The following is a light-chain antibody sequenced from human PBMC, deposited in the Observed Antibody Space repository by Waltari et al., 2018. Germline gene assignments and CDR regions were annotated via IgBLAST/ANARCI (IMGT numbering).Light chain of an antibody. CDR2: AAN. CDR1: QGISSF. V-gene: IGKV1-9*01. CDR3: QQLSSFPYT. J-gene: IGKJ2*01. Sequence: DIQFTQSPSFLSASVGDRVTITCRASQGISSFLAWYQQKPGKAPNLLIFAANTLQSGVPSRFSGSGSGTEFTLTVNSLQPEDFATYYCQQLSSFPYTFGQGTKLEIK.